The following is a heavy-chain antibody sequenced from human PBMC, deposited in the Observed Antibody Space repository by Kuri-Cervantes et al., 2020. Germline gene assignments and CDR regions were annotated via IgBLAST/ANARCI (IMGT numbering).Heavy chain of an antibody. V-gene: IGHV3-7*01. CDR3: ARGLGSKTGYYIYLLHLYYFDY. J-gene: IGHJ4*02. Sequence: GESLKISCAASGFTFSSYWMSWVRQAPGKGLEWVANIKQDGSDKYYVDSVKGRFTISRDNAKNSLYLQMNSLRAEDTAVYYCARGLGSKTGYYIYLLHLYYFDYWGQGTLVTVSS. CDR2: IKQDGSDK. D-gene: IGHD3-9*01. CDR1: GFTFSSYW.